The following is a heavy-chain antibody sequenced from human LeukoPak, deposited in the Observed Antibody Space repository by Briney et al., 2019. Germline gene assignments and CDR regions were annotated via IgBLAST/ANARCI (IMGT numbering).Heavy chain of an antibody. D-gene: IGHD3-16*02. Sequence: GGSLRLSCAASGFTFSSYSMNWVRQAPGKGLEWVSSISSSSSYIYYADSVKGRFTISRDNARNSLYLQMNSLRAEDTAVYYCARAIVYDYVWGCYRSDPFDYWGQGTLVTVSS. J-gene: IGHJ4*02. CDR3: ARAIVYDYVWGCYRSDPFDY. CDR1: GFTFSSYS. CDR2: ISSSSSYI. V-gene: IGHV3-21*01.